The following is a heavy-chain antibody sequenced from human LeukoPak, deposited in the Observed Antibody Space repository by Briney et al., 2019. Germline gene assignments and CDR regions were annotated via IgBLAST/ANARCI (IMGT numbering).Heavy chain of an antibody. D-gene: IGHD4-11*01. V-gene: IGHV4-39*07. J-gene: IGHJ4*02. Sequence: SETLSLTCTVSGASISSGSYYWGWIRQPPGKGLEWIGSIYRSGSTYYNPSLKSRVTISVDTSKNQFSLRLSSVTAADTAVYYCARDYSNSLYLFDYWGQGTLVTVSS. CDR2: IYRSGST. CDR1: GASISSGSYY. CDR3: ARDYSNSLYLFDY.